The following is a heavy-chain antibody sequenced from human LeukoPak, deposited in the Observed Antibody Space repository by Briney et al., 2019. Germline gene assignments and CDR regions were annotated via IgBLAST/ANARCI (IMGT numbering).Heavy chain of an antibody. V-gene: IGHV3-9*01. CDR3: AKVRGTYSSGFFFDY. CDR1: GFSFEDYA. J-gene: IGHJ4*02. D-gene: IGHD6-19*01. Sequence: PGGSLRLSCAGSGFSFEDYAMHWVRQAPGKGLEWLSIISWSSGYIGYADPVKGRFTISRDNAKNSLYLQMNSLRAEDTAFYYCAKVRGTYSSGFFFDYWGPGALVTVSS. CDR2: ISWSSGYI.